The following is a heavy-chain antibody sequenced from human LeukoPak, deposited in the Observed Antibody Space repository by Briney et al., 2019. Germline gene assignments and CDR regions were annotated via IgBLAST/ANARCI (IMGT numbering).Heavy chain of an antibody. CDR1: GFIFSTYS. J-gene: IGHJ6*02. CDR2: ITGSYSHI. Sequence: GGSLRLSCAASGFIFSTYSMNWVRQAPGKGLEWVSSITGSYSHIYYADSVKGRFTISRDNAKNSLYLQMNSLRAEDTAVYYCARGLRRKGLDVWGQGTTVTVSS. CDR3: ARGLRRKGLDV. V-gene: IGHV3-21*01.